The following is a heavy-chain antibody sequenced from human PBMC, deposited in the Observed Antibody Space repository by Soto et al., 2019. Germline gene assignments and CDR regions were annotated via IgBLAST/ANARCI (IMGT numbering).Heavy chain of an antibody. CDR1: GFTFSSYG. CDR3: ARIANIGVVTATNQMGTGVGTDY. Sequence: GGSLRLSCAASGFTFSSYGMHWVRQAPGKGLEWVAVISYDGSNKYYADTVKGRFTISRDNAKNSLYLQMNSLRAEDTSVYFCARIANIGVVTATNQMGTGVGTDYWGQGT. V-gene: IGHV3-30*03. D-gene: IGHD2-21*02. CDR2: ISYDGSNK. J-gene: IGHJ4*02.